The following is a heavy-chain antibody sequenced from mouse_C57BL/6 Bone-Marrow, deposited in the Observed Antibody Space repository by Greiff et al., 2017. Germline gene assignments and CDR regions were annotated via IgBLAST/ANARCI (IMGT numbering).Heavy chain of an antibody. CDR2: ISDGGSYT. V-gene: IGHV5-4*01. CDR1: GFTFSSYA. J-gene: IGHJ2*01. Sequence: EVQLVESGGGLVKPGGSLKLSCAASGFTFSSYAMSWVRQTPEKRLEWVATISDGGSYTYSPDNVKGRFTISRDNAKNNLYLQMSHLKSEDTAMYYCARDRGQLRLNYFDYWGQGTTLTVSS. D-gene: IGHD3-2*02. CDR3: ARDRGQLRLNYFDY.